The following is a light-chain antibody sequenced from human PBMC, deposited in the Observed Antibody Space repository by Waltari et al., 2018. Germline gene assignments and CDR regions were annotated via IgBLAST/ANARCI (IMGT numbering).Light chain of an antibody. V-gene: IGKV4-1*01. CDR1: RTVLWSSNNKNY. J-gene: IGKJ2*01. CDR3: QQYYSSPFT. Sequence: DIVMTQSPDSLAVSLGERATINCKSSRTVLWSSNNKNYLGWYQQKQGQPPGLLIYWASTRESGVPDRFSGSGSGTDFTLTISSLQAEDVAVYYCQQYYSSPFTFGQGTKLEIK. CDR2: WAS.